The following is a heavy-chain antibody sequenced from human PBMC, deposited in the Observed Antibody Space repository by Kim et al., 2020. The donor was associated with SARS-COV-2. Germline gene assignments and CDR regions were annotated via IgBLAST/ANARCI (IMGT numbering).Heavy chain of an antibody. CDR3: AKDIFLSYYDFWSGYYNYYYYGMDV. CDR2: ISGDGGST. D-gene: IGHD3-3*01. CDR1: GFTFDDYA. V-gene: IGHV3-43*02. J-gene: IGHJ6*02. Sequence: GGSLRLSCAASGFTFDDYAMHWVRQVPGKGLEWVSLISGDGGSTYYADSVKGRFTISRDNSKNSLYLQMNSLRTEDTALYYCAKDIFLSYYDFWSGYYNYYYYGMDVWGQGTTVTVSS.